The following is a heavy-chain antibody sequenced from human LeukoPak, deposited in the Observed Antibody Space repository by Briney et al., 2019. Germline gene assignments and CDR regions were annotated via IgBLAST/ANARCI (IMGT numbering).Heavy chain of an antibody. V-gene: IGHV3-7*01. CDR1: GFTSSASGVTVNGAW. CDR2: LDPSGSQK. Sequence: GGSLRLSCSASGFTSSASGVTVNGAWLNWVRQAPGKGLEWVANLDPSGSQKRYVDSVKGRFTISKDNPGTSLYLEMNSLRAEDTAIYYCAIWTSGNFWGQGTLVTVSS. J-gene: IGHJ4*02. CDR3: AIWTSGNF. D-gene: IGHD1-1*01.